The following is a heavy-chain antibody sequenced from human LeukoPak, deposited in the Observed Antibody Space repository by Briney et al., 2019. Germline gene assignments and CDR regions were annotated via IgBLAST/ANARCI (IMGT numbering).Heavy chain of an antibody. V-gene: IGHV3-7*01. CDR2: IKYDGGEK. CDR1: GFTFSNYW. D-gene: IGHD3-10*01. CDR3: ARLYGSGSYYTPFDY. Sequence: PGGSLRLSCVASGFTFSNYWMSWFRQAPGKGLEWVGNIKYDGGEKYYLDSVEGRFTISRDNAQNSLFLDMNSLRAEDTAVYYCARLYGSGSYYTPFDYWGQGTLVTVSS. J-gene: IGHJ4*02.